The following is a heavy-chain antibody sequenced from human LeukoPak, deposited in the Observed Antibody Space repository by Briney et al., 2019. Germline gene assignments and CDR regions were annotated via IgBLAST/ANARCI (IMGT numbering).Heavy chain of an antibody. CDR2: FDPEDGET. Sequence: ASVKVSCKVSGYTLTELSMHWVRQAPGKGLEWMGGFDPEDGETIYAQKFQGRVTMTEDKSTDTAYMELSSLRSEDTAVYYCATLSSDYGDSWFDPWGQGTLVTVSS. V-gene: IGHV1-24*01. D-gene: IGHD4-17*01. CDR1: GYTLTELS. CDR3: ATLSSDYGDSWFDP. J-gene: IGHJ5*02.